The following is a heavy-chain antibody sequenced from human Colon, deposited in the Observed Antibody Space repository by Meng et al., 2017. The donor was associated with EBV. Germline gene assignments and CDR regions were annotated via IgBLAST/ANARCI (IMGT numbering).Heavy chain of an antibody. Sequence: VRLRQWGAGMLKPSEPLSLTCAVYGGSFSGYYWSWIRQPPEKGLEWIGEINHSGSTNYNPSLKSRVTISVDTSKKQFSLKPSSVTAADTAVYYCARGPGGSYYLYYFDYWGQGTLVTVSS. V-gene: IGHV4-34*01. CDR1: GGSFSGYY. CDR3: ARGPGGSYYLYYFDY. CDR2: INHSGST. J-gene: IGHJ4*02. D-gene: IGHD1-26*01.